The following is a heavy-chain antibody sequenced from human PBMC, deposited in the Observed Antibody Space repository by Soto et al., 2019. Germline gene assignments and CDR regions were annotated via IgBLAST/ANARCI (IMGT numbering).Heavy chain of an antibody. CDR1: GFTFTSYN. CDR2: ISSSSYYI. D-gene: IGHD2-8*01. Sequence: EVKLVESGGGLVKPGGSLRLSCAASGFTFTSYNMNWVRQAPGKGLEWVSSISSSSYYIYYADAVKGRFTISRDNAKNSLELQMSSLRAEDTAVYYCASGGLAYCSNGVCFLYGMDVWGQGTTVTVSS. CDR3: ASGGLAYCSNGVCFLYGMDV. V-gene: IGHV3-21*01. J-gene: IGHJ6*02.